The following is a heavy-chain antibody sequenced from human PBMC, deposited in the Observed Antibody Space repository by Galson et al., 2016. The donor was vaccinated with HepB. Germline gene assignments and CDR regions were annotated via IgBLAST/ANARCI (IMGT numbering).Heavy chain of an antibody. Sequence: SLRLSCAASGFTLRSYSMNWVRQAPGKGLEWVSYIDSSGSPISYTDSVKGRFTISRDNAENSLYLQMHSLRAGDTAVYYCVRGAARPGDWYFELWGRGTLVTVSS. CDR2: IDSSGSPI. D-gene: IGHD6-6*01. CDR1: GFTLRSYS. J-gene: IGHJ2*01. V-gene: IGHV3-48*01. CDR3: VRGAARPGDWYFEL.